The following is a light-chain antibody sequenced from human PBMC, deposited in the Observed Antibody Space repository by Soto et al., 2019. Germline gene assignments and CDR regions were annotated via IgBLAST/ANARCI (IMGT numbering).Light chain of an antibody. CDR1: QSVSSN. CDR3: QQYNKWPLT. V-gene: IGKV3-15*01. Sequence: EIVMTQSPATLSVSPGERATLSYRASQSVSSNLAWYQHQPGQAPRVLIYGASTRATGFPARFSGSGSGTEFTLTISSLQSEDFAVYYCQQYNKWPLTFGGGTKVDIK. CDR2: GAS. J-gene: IGKJ4*01.